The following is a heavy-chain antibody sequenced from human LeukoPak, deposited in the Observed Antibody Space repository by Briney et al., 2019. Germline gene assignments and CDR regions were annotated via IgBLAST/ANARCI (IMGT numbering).Heavy chain of an antibody. V-gene: IGHV3-7*03. CDR2: IKKDGSEK. CDR1: GFTFSSYW. J-gene: IGHJ4*02. Sequence: GGSLRLSCAASGFTFSSYWMNWVRQAPGNALEWVAYIKKDGSEKYYVDSVKGRFTISRDNAKNSLYLQMNSLRAEDTAVYYCARVPSLEWLFAYFDYWGQGTLVTVSS. D-gene: IGHD3-3*01. CDR3: ARVPSLEWLFAYFDY.